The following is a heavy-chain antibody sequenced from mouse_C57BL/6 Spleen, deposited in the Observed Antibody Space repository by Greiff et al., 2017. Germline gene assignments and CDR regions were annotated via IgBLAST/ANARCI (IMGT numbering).Heavy chain of an antibody. CDR1: GYTFTDYY. Sequence: VKLMESGAELVRPGASVKLSCKASGYTFTDYYINWVKQRPGQGLEWIARIYPGSGNTYYNEKFKGKATLTAEKSSSTAYMQLSSLTSEDSAVYFCARWGTTYNFDVWGTGTTVTVSS. J-gene: IGHJ1*03. CDR3: ARWGTTYNFDV. D-gene: IGHD5-5*01. V-gene: IGHV1-76*01. CDR2: IYPGSGNT.